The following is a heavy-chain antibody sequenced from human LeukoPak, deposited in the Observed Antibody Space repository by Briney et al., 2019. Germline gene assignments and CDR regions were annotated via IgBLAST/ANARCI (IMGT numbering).Heavy chain of an antibody. CDR2: INPNSGGT. CDR3: ARWARAYYDFWSGYYTSYSPDY. Sequence: ASVKVSCKASGYTFTGYYMHWVRQAPGQGLEWMGWINPNSGGTNYAQKFQGRVTMTRDTSISTAYMELSRLRSDDTAVYYCARWARAYYDFWSGYYTSYSPDYWGQGTLVTVSS. CDR1: GYTFTGYY. V-gene: IGHV1-2*02. J-gene: IGHJ4*02. D-gene: IGHD3-3*01.